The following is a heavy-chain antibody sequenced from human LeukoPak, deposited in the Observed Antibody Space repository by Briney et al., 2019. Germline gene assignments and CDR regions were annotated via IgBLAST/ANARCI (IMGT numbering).Heavy chain of an antibody. Sequence: ASVKVSCKTSGYSFTDYYMHWVRQAPGQGLEWMGWINPNSGGTSSAQKFQGRVTMTRDTSITTVYMEVSWLTSDDTAIYYCARADRLDGSPYLIGPWVQGTLVTVSS. D-gene: IGHD1-26*01. J-gene: IGHJ5*02. CDR2: INPNSGGT. V-gene: IGHV1-2*02. CDR1: GYSFTDYY. CDR3: ARADRLDGSPYLIGP.